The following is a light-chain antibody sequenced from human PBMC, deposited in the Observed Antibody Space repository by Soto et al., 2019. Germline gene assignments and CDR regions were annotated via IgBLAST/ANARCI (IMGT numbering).Light chain of an antibody. CDR1: QSISNY. CDR2: AAS. J-gene: IGKJ1*01. V-gene: IGKV1-39*01. CDR3: QQSYSTPWT. Sequence: DIQMTQSPSSLSASVGDRVTITCRASQSISNYLSWYQQIPGKAPKLLIYAASTLRSGVSSRFSGSGSGTDFTLTISSLQPEDFATYYCQQSYSTPWTFGQGNKVEIK.